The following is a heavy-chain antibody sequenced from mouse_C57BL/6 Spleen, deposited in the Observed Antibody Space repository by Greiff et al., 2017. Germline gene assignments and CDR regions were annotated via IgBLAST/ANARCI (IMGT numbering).Heavy chain of an antibody. V-gene: IGHV1-50*01. Sequence: QVQLQQPGAELVKPGASVKLSCKASGYTFTSYWMQWVKQRPGQGLEWIGEIDPSDSYTNYNQKFKGKATLTVDTSSSTAYMQLSSLTAEDSAVYYCASEGYFDVWGTGTTVTVSS. CDR2: IDPSDSYT. CDR1: GYTFTSYW. CDR3: ASEGYFDV. J-gene: IGHJ1*03.